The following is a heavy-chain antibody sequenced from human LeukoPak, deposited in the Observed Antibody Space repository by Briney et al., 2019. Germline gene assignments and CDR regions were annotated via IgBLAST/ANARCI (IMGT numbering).Heavy chain of an antibody. D-gene: IGHD4-17*01. CDR2: IYYSGST. CDR1: GGSISSYY. CDR3: ARGTTVTDDYYYYMDV. V-gene: IGHV4-59*08. Sequence: ETLSLTCTVSGGSISSYYWSWIRQPPGKGLEWIGYIYYSGSTNYNPSLKSRVTISVDTSKNQFSLKLSSVTAADTAVYYCARGTTVTDDYYYYMDVWGKGTTVTISS. J-gene: IGHJ6*03.